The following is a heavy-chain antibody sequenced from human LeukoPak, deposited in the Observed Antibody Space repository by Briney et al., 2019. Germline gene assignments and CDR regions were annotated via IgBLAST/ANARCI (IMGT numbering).Heavy chain of an antibody. CDR2: ISSTSGTI. V-gene: IGHV3-48*02. CDR3: ARDLWGTSGYRFDY. J-gene: IGHJ4*02. D-gene: IGHD3-22*01. CDR1: GFTFSSYE. Sequence: PGGSLRLSCAASGFTFSSYEMNWVRQAPGEGLEWVSYISSTSGTIYYADSVKGRFTISRDNAKTSLYLQMDSLRDEDTAVYYCARDLWGTSGYRFDYWGQGTLVTVSS.